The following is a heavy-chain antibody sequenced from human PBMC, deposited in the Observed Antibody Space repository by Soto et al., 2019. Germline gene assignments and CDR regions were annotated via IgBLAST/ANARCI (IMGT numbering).Heavy chain of an antibody. CDR2: ISSDGKTK. CDR1: GFAFSYYG. Sequence: GGSLRLSCVASGFAFSYYGIHWVRQAPGKGLEWVGVISSDGKTKYYADSVKGRFTISRDNSKNTLFLQMDSLRPEDTAVYYCAKEIAVAGDLDYWGHGTLVTVS. J-gene: IGHJ4*03. D-gene: IGHD6-19*01. V-gene: IGHV3-30*18. CDR3: AKEIAVAGDLDY.